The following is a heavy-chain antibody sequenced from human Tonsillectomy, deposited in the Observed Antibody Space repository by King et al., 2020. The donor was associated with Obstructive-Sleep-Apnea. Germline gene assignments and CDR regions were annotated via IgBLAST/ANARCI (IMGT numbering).Heavy chain of an antibody. V-gene: IGHV3-23*01. CDR3: AKALTGAAHFDH. CDR1: VFTFSTYA. D-gene: IGHD6-13*01. Sequence: VQLLESGGGLVQPGGSLRLSCGAAVFTFSTYAMTWVRQAPRMWLDWVSTISATGYNTYYKDSVKGRFTLSRDNSKNTLYLQMNSLRAEDTAVYYCAKALTGAAHFDHWGQGTLVTVSS. CDR2: ISATGYNT. J-gene: IGHJ4*02.